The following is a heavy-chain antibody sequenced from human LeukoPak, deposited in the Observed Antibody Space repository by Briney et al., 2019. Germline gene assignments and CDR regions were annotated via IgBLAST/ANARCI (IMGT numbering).Heavy chain of an antibody. CDR2: INPNSGGT. J-gene: IGHJ4*02. V-gene: IGHV1-2*06. CDR3: ARTKAGYSSGWYWPFDY. D-gene: IGHD6-19*01. Sequence: ASVKVSCKASGYTFTGYYMHWVRQAPGQGLEWMGRINPNSGGTNYAQKFQGRVTMTRDTSISTAYMELSRLRSEDTAVYYCARTKAGYSSGWYWPFDYWGQGTLVTVSS. CDR1: GYTFTGYY.